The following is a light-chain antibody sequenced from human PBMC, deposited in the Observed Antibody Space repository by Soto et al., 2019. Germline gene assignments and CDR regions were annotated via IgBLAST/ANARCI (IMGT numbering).Light chain of an antibody. CDR3: QQSYSTPPT. CDR2: AAS. V-gene: IGKV1-39*01. Sequence: DTQMTQSPSSLSASLGDRVTITCRASQSISSYLNWYQQKPGKAPKLLIYAASSLQSGVPSRFSGSGSGTDFTLTISSLQPEDFATYYCQQSYSTPPTLGQGTKVDI. J-gene: IGKJ1*01. CDR1: QSISSY.